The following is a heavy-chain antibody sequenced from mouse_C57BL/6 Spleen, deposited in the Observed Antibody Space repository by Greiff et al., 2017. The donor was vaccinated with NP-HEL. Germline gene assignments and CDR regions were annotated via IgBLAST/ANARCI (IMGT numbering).Heavy chain of an antibody. Sequence: EVMLVESGGGLVKPGGSLKLSCAASGFTFSSYAMSWVRQTPEKRLEWVATISDGGSYTYYPDNVKGRFTISRDNAKNNLYLQMSHLKSEDTAMYYCARDPFDTGFDYWGQGTTLTVSS. D-gene: IGHD1-1*01. CDR1: GFTFSSYA. J-gene: IGHJ2*01. CDR3: ARDPFDTGFDY. CDR2: ISDGGSYT. V-gene: IGHV5-4*01.